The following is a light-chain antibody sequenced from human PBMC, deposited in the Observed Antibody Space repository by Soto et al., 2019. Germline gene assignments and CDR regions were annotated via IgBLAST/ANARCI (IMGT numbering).Light chain of an antibody. CDR1: QSVRSNY. Sequence: EIVLTQSPGTLSLSPGERATLSCRASQSVRSNYLAWYQQNPGQAPRLLIYGASSRATGIPDRFSGTGSGTDFTLTISRMEPEDFAVYYCQHYGGSPYTFGQGTKLEIK. CDR3: QHYGGSPYT. CDR2: GAS. V-gene: IGKV3-20*01. J-gene: IGKJ2*01.